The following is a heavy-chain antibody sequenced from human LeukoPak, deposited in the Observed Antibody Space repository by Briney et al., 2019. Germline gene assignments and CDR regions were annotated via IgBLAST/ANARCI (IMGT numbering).Heavy chain of an antibody. Sequence: SEALSLTCTVSGGSINSGSYYWNWIRQSAGKGLEWIGHIYTTGSTNCSPSLRSRVTISLDTSKNQFSLKLNSVTAADTAVYYCARCTSTSCYNFDYWGQGTLVTVSS. CDR1: GGSINSGSYY. V-gene: IGHV4-61*09. CDR2: IYTTGST. CDR3: ARCTSTSCYNFDY. D-gene: IGHD2-2*02. J-gene: IGHJ4*02.